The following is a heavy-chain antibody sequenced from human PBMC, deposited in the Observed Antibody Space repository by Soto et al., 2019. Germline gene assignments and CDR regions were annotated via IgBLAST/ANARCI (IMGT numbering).Heavy chain of an antibody. CDR2: ISGSVNIT. J-gene: IGHJ4*02. Sequence: GGSLRLSCAASGFTFSSHEMNWVRQAPGKGLEWISYISGSVNITYYADSVKGRFTISRDNAQKSLYLQMNSLRVEDTAVYYCARGGVYWGQGTMVTVSS. CDR1: GFTFSSHE. D-gene: IGHD2-8*01. CDR3: ARGGVY. V-gene: IGHV3-48*03.